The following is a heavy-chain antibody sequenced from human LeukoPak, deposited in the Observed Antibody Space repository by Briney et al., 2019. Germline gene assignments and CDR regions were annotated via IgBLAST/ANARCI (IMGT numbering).Heavy chain of an antibody. J-gene: IGHJ4*02. V-gene: IGHV5-51*01. Sequence: GESLKISCKGSGYSFTSYWIDWVRQMPGKGLEWMGIIYPGDSDTRYSPSFQGQVTISADKSISTAYLQWSSLKASDTAMYYCATTSTSSSWYFDYWGQGTLVTVSS. CDR1: GYSFTSYW. CDR2: IYPGDSDT. CDR3: ATTSTSSSWYFDY. D-gene: IGHD6-13*01.